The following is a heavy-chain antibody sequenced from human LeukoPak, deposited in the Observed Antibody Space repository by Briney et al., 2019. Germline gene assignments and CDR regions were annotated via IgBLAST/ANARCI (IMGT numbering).Heavy chain of an antibody. CDR3: ARAPGYYGAGIPYFDY. Sequence: SETLSLTCTVSGGSISSYYWSWIRQPPGKGLEWIGYIYYSGSTNYNPSLKSRVTISVDTSKSQFSLKLSSVTAADTAVYYCARAPGYYGAGIPYFDYWGQGTLVTVSS. CDR2: IYYSGST. D-gene: IGHD3-10*01. J-gene: IGHJ4*02. V-gene: IGHV4-59*01. CDR1: GGSISSYY.